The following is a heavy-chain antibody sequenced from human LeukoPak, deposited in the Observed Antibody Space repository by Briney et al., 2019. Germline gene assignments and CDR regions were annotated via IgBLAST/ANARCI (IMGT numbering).Heavy chain of an antibody. D-gene: IGHD3-10*01. J-gene: IGHJ4*02. CDR3: AKDSSQGLLWFGEFDY. CDR1: GFTFSTYT. Sequence: PGGSLRLSCAASGFTFSTYTMHWVRQAPGKGLEWVAVISYDGNSEYYADSVKGRFTISRDSSMNTLYLQMNSLRAEDTAVYYCAKDSSQGLLWFGEFDYWGQGTLVTVSS. CDR2: ISYDGNSE. V-gene: IGHV3-30-3*01.